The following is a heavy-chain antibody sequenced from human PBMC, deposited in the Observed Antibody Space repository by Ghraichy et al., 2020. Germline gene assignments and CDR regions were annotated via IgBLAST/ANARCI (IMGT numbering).Heavy chain of an antibody. Sequence: SETLSLTCTVSRGSISSYYWNWIRQSPGKGLEWIGYMYNSGSTNYNPSLKSRVSISVDTSKNQFSLNLTSVTAADLYGGGFDYWGQGTLVTVSS. CDR3: DY. V-gene: IGHV4-59*01. CDR1: RGSISSYY. CDR2: MYNSGST. J-gene: IGHJ4*02. D-gene: IGHD2-21*01.